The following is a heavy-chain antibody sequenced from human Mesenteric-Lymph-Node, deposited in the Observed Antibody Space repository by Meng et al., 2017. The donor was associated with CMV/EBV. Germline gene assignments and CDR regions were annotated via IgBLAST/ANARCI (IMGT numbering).Heavy chain of an antibody. D-gene: IGHD5-24*01. J-gene: IGHJ4*02. CDR3: ARDEGGGYNYPDY. CDR2: ISISSSYI. Sequence: GGSLRLSCAASGFTFSSYSMNWVRQAPGKGLGWVSSISISSSYIYYADSGKGRFTISRDNAKKSLYLQMNSLRAEDTAVYYCARDEGGGYNYPDYWGQGTLVTVSS. V-gene: IGHV3-21*01. CDR1: GFTFSSYS.